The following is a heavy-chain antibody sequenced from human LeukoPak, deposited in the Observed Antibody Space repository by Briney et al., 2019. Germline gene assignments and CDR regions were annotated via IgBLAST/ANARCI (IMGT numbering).Heavy chain of an antibody. CDR2: IYPGDSDT. Sequence: WESLKISLKGSGYSFTSYWIGWVRQMPGKGLELMVIIYPGDSDTRYSPSFQGQVTISADNSISTAYLERSRLKPSDTAMYHCVRLAVGPGPPYWGQGTLVTVSS. D-gene: IGHD2-15*01. V-gene: IGHV5-51*01. CDR3: VRLAVGPGPPY. J-gene: IGHJ4*02. CDR1: GYSFTSYW.